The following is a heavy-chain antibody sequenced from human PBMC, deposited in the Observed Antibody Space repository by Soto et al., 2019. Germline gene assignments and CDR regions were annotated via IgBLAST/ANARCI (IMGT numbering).Heavy chain of an antibody. Sequence: QVQLVQSGAEVKKPGSSVKVSCKASGGTFSSYAISWVRQAPGQGLEWMGGIIPIFGTANYAQKFQGRVTITEDESTSTAYMELSSLRSEDTAVYYCARDGAAVAGTRDYYYYYGMDVWGQGTTVTVSS. CDR1: GGTFSSYA. D-gene: IGHD6-19*01. J-gene: IGHJ6*02. CDR3: ARDGAAVAGTRDYYYYYGMDV. CDR2: IIPIFGTA. V-gene: IGHV1-69*01.